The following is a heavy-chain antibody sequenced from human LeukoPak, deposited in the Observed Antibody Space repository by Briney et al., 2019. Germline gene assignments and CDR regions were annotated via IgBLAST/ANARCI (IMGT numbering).Heavy chain of an antibody. CDR2: IYHSGST. Sequence: GSLRLSCAASGFTFSSYWMSWVRQPPGKGLEWIGEIYHSGSTNYNPSLKSRVTISVDKSKNQFSLKLSSVTAADTAVYYCARVDSSGSYPYWGQGTLVTVSS. CDR1: GFTFSSYW. J-gene: IGHJ4*02. V-gene: IGHV4-4*02. D-gene: IGHD1-26*01. CDR3: ARVDSSGSYPY.